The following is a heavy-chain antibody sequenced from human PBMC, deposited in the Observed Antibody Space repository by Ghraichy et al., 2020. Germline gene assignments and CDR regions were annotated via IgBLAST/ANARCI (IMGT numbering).Heavy chain of an antibody. CDR2: IKHDSSEK. J-gene: IGHJ4*02. V-gene: IGHV3-7*01. D-gene: IGHD2-8*02. CDR3: ARDKLENGGVPYRPIDY. Sequence: GGSLRLSCAASGFTFSSYSMSWVRQAPGKGLEWVSTIKHDSSEKYSMDSVKGRFTISRDNAKNSLYLQMNSLRADDSAVYYCARDKLENGGVPYRPIDYWGPGTLVTVSS. CDR1: GFTFSSYS.